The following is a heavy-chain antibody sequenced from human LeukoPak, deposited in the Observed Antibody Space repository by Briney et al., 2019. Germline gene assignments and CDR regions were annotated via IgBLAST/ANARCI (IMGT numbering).Heavy chain of an antibody. D-gene: IGHD2-2*01. J-gene: IGHJ3*02. V-gene: IGHV3-7*01. CDR3: ARADAAGAFDI. CDR1: RFTFSTSW. CDR2: INQDGSEK. Sequence: GGSLRLSCAASRFTFSTSWITWVRQAPGKGLEWVANINQDGSEKYYMDSVNGRFNISRDNAKNSLYLQMNTLRGEDTAIYYCARADAAGAFDIWGQGTMVTVSS.